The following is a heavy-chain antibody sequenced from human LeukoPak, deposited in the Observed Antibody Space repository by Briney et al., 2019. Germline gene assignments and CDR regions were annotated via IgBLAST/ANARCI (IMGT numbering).Heavy chain of an antibody. CDR1: GGSFSGYY. V-gene: IGHV4-34*01. J-gene: IGHJ4*02. D-gene: IGHD3-10*01. Sequence: SETLSLTCAVYGGSFSGYYWSWIRQPPGKGLEWIGEINHSGSTNYNPSLKSRVTMSVDTSKNQFSLKLSSVTAADTAVYYCARGSVGSFQETFDYWGQGTLVTVSS. CDR2: INHSGST. CDR3: ARGSVGSFQETFDY.